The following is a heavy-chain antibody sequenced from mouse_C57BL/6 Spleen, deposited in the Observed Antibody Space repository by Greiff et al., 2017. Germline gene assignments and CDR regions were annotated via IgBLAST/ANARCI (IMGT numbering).Heavy chain of an antibody. CDR2: INYDGSST. D-gene: IGHD1-1*01. J-gene: IGHJ1*03. CDR3: ARVYGSSFNGYFDV. CDR1: GFTFSDYY. Sequence: DVKLVESEGGLVQPGSSMKLSCTASGFTFSDYYMAWVRQVPEKGLEWVANINYDGSSTYYLDSLKSRFIISRDNAKNILYLQMSSLKSEDTATYYCARVYGSSFNGYFDVWGTGTTVTVSS. V-gene: IGHV5-16*01.